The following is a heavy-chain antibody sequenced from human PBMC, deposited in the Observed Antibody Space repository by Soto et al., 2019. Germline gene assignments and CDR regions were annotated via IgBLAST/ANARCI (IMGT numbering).Heavy chain of an antibody. CDR3: ARQGEYNLTCQTRAAFDI. D-gene: IGHD1-20*01. Sequence: QVQLVQSGAEVKKPGSSVKVSCKASGGTFSSYTISWVRQAPGQGLEWMGRIIPILGIADYAQKFQGRVTITADKSTSTAYSELSSLRSEDTAVYYCARQGEYNLTCQTRAAFDIWGPGTMVTVSS. J-gene: IGHJ3*02. CDR1: GGTFSSYT. V-gene: IGHV1-69*02. CDR2: IIPILGIA.